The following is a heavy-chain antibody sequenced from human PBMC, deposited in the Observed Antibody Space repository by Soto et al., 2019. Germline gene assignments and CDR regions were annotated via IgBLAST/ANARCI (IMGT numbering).Heavy chain of an antibody. CDR2: IYYSGST. J-gene: IGHJ4*02. D-gene: IGHD6-19*01. CDR1: GGSISSYY. V-gene: IGHV4-59*01. Sequence: QVQLQESGPGLVKPSETLSLTGTVSGGSISSYYWSWIRQPPGKGLEWIGYIYYSGSTNYNPSLKSRVTISVDTSKNQFSLKLSSVTAADTAVYYCARGTVAGGIDYWGQGTLVTVSS. CDR3: ARGTVAGGIDY.